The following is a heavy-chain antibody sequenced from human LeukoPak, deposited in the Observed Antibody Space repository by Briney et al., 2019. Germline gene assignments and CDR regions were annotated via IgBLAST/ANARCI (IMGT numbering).Heavy chain of an antibody. V-gene: IGHV4-59*12. CDR3: ARSLVYYGSGSYYP. CDR1: GGSISSYY. J-gene: IGHJ4*02. Sequence: SETLSLTCTVSGGSISSYYWSWIRQPPGKGLEWIGYIYYSGSTNYNPSLKSRVTISVDTSKNQFSLKLSSVTAADTAVYYCARSLVYYGSGSYYPWGQGTLVTVSS. D-gene: IGHD3-10*01. CDR2: IYYSGST.